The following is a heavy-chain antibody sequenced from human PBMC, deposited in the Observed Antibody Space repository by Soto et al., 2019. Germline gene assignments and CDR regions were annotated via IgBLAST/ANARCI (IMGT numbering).Heavy chain of an antibody. CDR1: GYTVTFGYS. CDR3: AKALGLGVTLSVVVLHAFEI. V-gene: IGHV4-38-2*02. CDR2: SFHTGNT. J-gene: IGHJ3*02. Sequence: SETMSLTCTVCGYTVTFGYSWGLIQQDPGQGQECIGSSFHTGNTYYNRSLESRLNMSVDTSKNQCSRNLRSVPGADTAVYYCAKALGLGVTLSVVVLHAFEIWGRGAKGTVSS. D-gene: IGHD2-15*01.